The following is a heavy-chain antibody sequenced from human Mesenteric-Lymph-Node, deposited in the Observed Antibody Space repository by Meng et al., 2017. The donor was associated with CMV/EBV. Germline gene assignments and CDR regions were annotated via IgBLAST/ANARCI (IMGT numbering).Heavy chain of an antibody. CDR1: GFTYRSYS. Sequence: ASGFTYRSYSMNWVRQDPGKGLDWRTISWDDGVIRYYAESVKGRFSVSRDNSQNTLYLQMNSLTVEDTAVYYCARGELSNPYYFDYWGQGTLVTVSS. V-gene: IGHV3-33*08. CDR3: ARGELSNPYYFDY. D-gene: IGHD1-26*01. J-gene: IGHJ4*02. CDR2: SWDDGVIR.